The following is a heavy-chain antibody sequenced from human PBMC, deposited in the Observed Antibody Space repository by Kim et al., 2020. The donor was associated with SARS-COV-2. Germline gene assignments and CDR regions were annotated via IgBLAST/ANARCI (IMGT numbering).Heavy chain of an antibody. CDR3: TIYSTVWT. Sequence: GGSLRLSCIASGLTFTNAWMSWARQAPGKGLEWVARIKSSTDGGTTDYATPVKGRFTISRDDSKNTLYLQMNSLNIDDTAVYYCTIYSTVWTWGQGTLVTVSS. J-gene: IGHJ4*02. V-gene: IGHV3-15*05. CDR1: GLTFTNAW. CDR2: IKSSTDGGTT. D-gene: IGHD2-21*01.